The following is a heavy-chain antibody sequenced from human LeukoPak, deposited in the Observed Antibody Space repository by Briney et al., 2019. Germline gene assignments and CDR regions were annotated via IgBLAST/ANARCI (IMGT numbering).Heavy chain of an antibody. CDR2: IYYSGST. V-gene: IGHV4-39*01. Sequence: SETLSLTCTVPGGSISSSSYYWGWIRQPPGKGLEWIGSIYYSGSTYYNPSLKSRVTISVDTSKNQFSLKLSSVTAADTAVYYCARLGRRAAHDYWGQGTLVTVSS. CDR3: ARLGRRAAHDY. CDR1: GGSISSSSYY. J-gene: IGHJ4*02.